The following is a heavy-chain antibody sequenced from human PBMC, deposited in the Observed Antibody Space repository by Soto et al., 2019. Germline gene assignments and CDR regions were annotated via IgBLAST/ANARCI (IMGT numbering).Heavy chain of an antibody. D-gene: IGHD3-10*01. CDR2: NRWNGAAP. V-gene: IGHV3-9*01. CDR1: GFTFDDYA. CDR3: ANLPLYGSGFDC. J-gene: IGHJ4*02. Sequence: EVQLVESGGGLVQPGGSLRLSCAASGFTFDDYAIHWVRHIPGNGLEWVSGNRWNGAAPGYADSVKGRFTISRDNATNSLYLQMNGLRTEDTAMYYCANLPLYGSGFDCWGQGTLVTVSS.